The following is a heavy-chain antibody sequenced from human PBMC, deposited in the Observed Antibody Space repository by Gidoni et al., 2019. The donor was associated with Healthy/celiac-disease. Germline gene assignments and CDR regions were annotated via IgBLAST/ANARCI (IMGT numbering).Heavy chain of an antibody. V-gene: IGHV3-74*01. Sequence: EVQLVESGGGLVQPGGSLRLSCAASGFPFSSYWMHWVRQAPGKGLVWVSRINSDGSSTSYADSVKGRFTISRDNAKNTLYLQMNSLRAEDTAVYYCARARIEQLWLPAPFDYWGQGTLVTVSS. CDR3: ARARIEQLWLPAPFDY. J-gene: IGHJ4*02. CDR1: GFPFSSYW. D-gene: IGHD5-18*01. CDR2: INSDGSST.